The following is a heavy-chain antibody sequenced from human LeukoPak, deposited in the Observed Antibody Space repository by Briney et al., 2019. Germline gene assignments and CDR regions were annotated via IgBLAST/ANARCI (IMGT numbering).Heavy chain of an antibody. Sequence: GGSLRLSCAASGFTFSDYAMHWVRQAPGKELEYVSAISSNGGSIHYANSVKGRFTISRDNSKNTLYLQMDSLRAEDMAVYYCARDTCGCGSGWHLYWYFDLWGRGTLVAVSS. D-gene: IGHD6-19*01. CDR2: ISSNGGSI. CDR3: ARDTCGCGSGWHLYWYFDL. J-gene: IGHJ2*01. V-gene: IGHV3-64*01. CDR1: GFTFSDYA.